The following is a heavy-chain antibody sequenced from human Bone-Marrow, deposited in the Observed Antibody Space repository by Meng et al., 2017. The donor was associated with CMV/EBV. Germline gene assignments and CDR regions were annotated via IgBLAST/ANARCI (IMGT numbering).Heavy chain of an antibody. D-gene: IGHD3-3*01. CDR2: ISYDGSNK. Sequence: GESLKISCAASGFTFSSYAMHWVRQAPGKGLEWVAIISYDGSNKYYADSVKGRFTISRDNSKNTLYLQMNSLKAEDTAVNYCAKDLAFYDFWDDYSTVYTMDVWGQGTSVTVSS. CDR3: AKDLAFYDFWDDYSTVYTMDV. J-gene: IGHJ6*02. CDR1: GFTFSSYA. V-gene: IGHV3-30*04.